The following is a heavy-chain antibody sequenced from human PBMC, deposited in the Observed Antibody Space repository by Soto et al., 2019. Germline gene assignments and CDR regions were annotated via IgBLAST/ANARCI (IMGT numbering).Heavy chain of an antibody. J-gene: IGHJ3*02. D-gene: IGHD3-9*01. Sequence: SETLSLTCTVSGGSISSYYWSWIRQPPGKGLEWIGYIYYSGSTNYNPSLKSRVTISVDTSKNQFSLKLSSVTAADTAVYYCARDPAYYDILTGSYGHAFDIWGHGTTVTVSS. CDR2: IYYSGST. CDR3: ARDPAYYDILTGSYGHAFDI. V-gene: IGHV4-59*01. CDR1: GGSISSYY.